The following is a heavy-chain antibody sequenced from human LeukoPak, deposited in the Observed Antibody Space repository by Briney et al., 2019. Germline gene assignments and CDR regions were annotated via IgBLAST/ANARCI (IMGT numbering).Heavy chain of an antibody. CDR3: AKAPGGGYYDY. Sequence: PGGSLRLSCAASGFTFDDYGMSWVRQAPGKGLEWVSAISGSGGSTYYADSVKGRFTISRDNSKNTLYLQMNSLRAEDTAVYYCAKAPGGGYYDYWGQGTLVTVSS. CDR2: ISGSGGST. D-gene: IGHD3-22*01. V-gene: IGHV3-23*01. CDR1: GFTFDDYG. J-gene: IGHJ4*02.